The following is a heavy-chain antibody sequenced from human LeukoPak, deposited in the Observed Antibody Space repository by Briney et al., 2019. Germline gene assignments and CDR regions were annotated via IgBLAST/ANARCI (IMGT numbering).Heavy chain of an antibody. V-gene: IGHV1-69*05. D-gene: IGHD2-2*01. CDR2: IIPIFGTA. CDR1: GGTFSSYA. Sequence: VKVSCKASGGTFSSYAISWVRQAPGQGLEWMGEIIPIFGTADYAQKFQGRVTITTDESTSTVYMELSSLRSEDTAVYYCAFSDIVVVPAATYDAFDIWGQGTMVTVSS. CDR3: AFSDIVVVPAATYDAFDI. J-gene: IGHJ3*02.